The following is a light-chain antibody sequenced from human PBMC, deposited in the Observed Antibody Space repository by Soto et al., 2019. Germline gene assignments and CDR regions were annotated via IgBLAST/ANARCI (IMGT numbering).Light chain of an antibody. Sequence: SALTPPPSASGSTGQSVAISCTGTNSDVGGYNYVSWYQQHPGKAPKLMIYEVNKRPSGVPDRFSGSKSGNTASLTVSGLQAEDEADYYCSSYSGSSNVFRTGTKATVL. CDR2: EVN. CDR1: NSDVGGYNY. J-gene: IGLJ1*01. V-gene: IGLV2-8*01. CDR3: SSYSGSSNV.